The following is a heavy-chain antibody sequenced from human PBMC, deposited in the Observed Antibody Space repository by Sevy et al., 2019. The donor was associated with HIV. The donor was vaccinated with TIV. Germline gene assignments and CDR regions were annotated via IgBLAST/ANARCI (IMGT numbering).Heavy chain of an antibody. CDR2: VKTETDGGTR. J-gene: IGHJ4*02. D-gene: IGHD2-21*01. V-gene: IGHV3-15*01. Sequence: GGSLRLSCSGSGISFFNTWMSWVRQAPGKGLEWVGRVKTETDGGTREYAAFGKGRFIISRDDSKDTIYLQMNSQQIEDTAVYFCAAERWGFFDCGTRFLLPLFDSWGPGTLVTVSS. CDR3: AAERWGFFDCGTRFLLPLFDS. CDR1: GISFFNTW.